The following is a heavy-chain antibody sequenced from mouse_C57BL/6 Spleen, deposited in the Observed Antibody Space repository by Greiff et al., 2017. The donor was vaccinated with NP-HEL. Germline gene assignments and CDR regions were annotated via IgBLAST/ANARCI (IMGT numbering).Heavy chain of an antibody. CDR2: ISYDGSN. V-gene: IGHV3-6*01. CDR3: ARDRDYYDYGAPFDY. J-gene: IGHJ2*01. D-gene: IGHD2-4*01. Sequence: QLQESGPGLVKPSQSLSLTCSVTGYSITSGYYWNWIRQFPGNKLEWMGYISYDGSNNYNPSLKNRISITRDTSKNQFFLKLNSVTTEDTATYYCARDRDYYDYGAPFDYWGQGTTLTVSS. CDR1: GYSITSGYY.